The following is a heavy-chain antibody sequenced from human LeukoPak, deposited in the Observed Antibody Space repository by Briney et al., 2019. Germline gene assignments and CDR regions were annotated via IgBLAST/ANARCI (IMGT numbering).Heavy chain of an antibody. CDR3: ARGGSGYDYFDY. CDR2: IYTSGST. CDR1: GGSISGYY. J-gene: IGHJ4*02. D-gene: IGHD5-12*01. V-gene: IGHV4-4*07. Sequence: PSETLSLTCTVSGGSISGYYWSWIRQPAGKGLEWIGRIYTSGSTNYNPSLKSRDTILVDKSKNQFSLKLSSVTAADTAVYYCARGGSGYDYFDYWGQGTLVTVSS.